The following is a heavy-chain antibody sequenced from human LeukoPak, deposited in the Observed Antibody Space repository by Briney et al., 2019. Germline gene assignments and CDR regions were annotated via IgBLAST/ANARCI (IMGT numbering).Heavy chain of an antibody. V-gene: IGHV4-61*01. CDR1: GGSVSSGTYY. CDR2: IYYSGST. J-gene: IGHJ3*02. CDR3: ARVEWFGELSPFDI. Sequence: SETLSLTCTVSGGSVSSGTYYWSWIRQPPGGGLEWIGYIYYSGSTNYNPSLKSRVTISVDTSKNQFSLKLSSVTAADAAVYYCARVEWFGELSPFDIWGQGTMVTVSS. D-gene: IGHD3-10*01.